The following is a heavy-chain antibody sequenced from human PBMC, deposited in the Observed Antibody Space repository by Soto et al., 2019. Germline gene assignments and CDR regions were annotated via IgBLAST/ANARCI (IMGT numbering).Heavy chain of an antibody. D-gene: IGHD2-15*01. CDR2: ISRDGITI. J-gene: IGHJ4*02. Sequence: QVQLVESGGGLVKPGGSLRISCAASGFTFSDYYISWISQAPGKGLEWVSYISRDGITIYYADSVKGRFTISRDNAKNSLYLQMNTLRAVDTAVYYCASGSVGGTGFVYWGQATLVTVSA. CDR3: ASGSVGGTGFVY. V-gene: IGHV3-11*01. CDR1: GFTFSDYY.